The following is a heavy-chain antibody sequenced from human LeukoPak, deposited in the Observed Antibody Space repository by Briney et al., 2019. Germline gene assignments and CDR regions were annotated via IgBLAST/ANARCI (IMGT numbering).Heavy chain of an antibody. CDR2: ISGSGGST. CDR1: GFTFSSYA. CDR3: AKVFPTFGYYYGSGSYYPFDY. D-gene: IGHD3-10*01. J-gene: IGHJ4*02. Sequence: GGSLRLSCAASGFTFSSYAMSWARQAPGKGLEWVSAISGSGGSTYYADSVKGRFTISRDNSKNTLYLQMNSLRAEDTAVYYCAKVFPTFGYYYGSGSYYPFDYWGQGTLVTVSS. V-gene: IGHV3-23*01.